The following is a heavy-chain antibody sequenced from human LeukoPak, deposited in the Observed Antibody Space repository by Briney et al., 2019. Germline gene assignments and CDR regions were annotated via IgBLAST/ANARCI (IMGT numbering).Heavy chain of an antibody. Sequence: GASVKVFCKASGGTFSSYAISWVRQAPGQGLEWMGGIIPIFGTANYAQKFQGRVTITADESTSTAYMELSSLRSEDTAVYYCAREGERSYGDYEYFQHWGQGTLVTVSS. CDR1: GGTFSSYA. CDR2: IIPIFGTA. V-gene: IGHV1-69*13. J-gene: IGHJ1*01. D-gene: IGHD4-17*01. CDR3: AREGERSYGDYEYFQH.